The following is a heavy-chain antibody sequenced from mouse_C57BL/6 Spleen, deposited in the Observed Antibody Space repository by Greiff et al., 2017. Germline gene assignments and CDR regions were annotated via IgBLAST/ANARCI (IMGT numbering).Heavy chain of an antibody. Sequence: EVKLVESGGDLVKPGGSLKLSCAASGFTFSSYGMSWVRQTPDKRLEWVATISSGGSYTYYPDSVQGRFTIARDNAKNTLYLQMSSLKSEDTAMYYCARHGEGYFDVWGTGTTVTVSS. CDR2: ISSGGSYT. CDR3: ARHGEGYFDV. V-gene: IGHV5-6*01. CDR1: GFTFSSYG. J-gene: IGHJ1*03.